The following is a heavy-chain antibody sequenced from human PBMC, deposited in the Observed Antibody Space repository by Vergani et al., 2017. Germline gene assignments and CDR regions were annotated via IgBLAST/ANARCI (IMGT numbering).Heavy chain of an antibody. CDR1: GGSFSGYY. D-gene: IGHD1-26*01. CDR2: INHSGST. V-gene: IGHV4-34*01. Sequence: QVQLQQWGGGLLKPSETLSLTCVVNGGSFSGYYWSWIRQPPGKGLEWIGEINHSGSTKYNPSLKSRVTISVDTSKNQFSLKLSSVTAADTAVYYCARGLIYSGSYYYYYMDVWGKGTTVTVSS. CDR3: ARGLIYSGSYYYYYMDV. J-gene: IGHJ6*03.